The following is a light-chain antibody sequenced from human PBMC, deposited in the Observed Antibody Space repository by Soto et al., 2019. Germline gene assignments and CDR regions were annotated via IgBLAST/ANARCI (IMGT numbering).Light chain of an antibody. J-gene: IGLJ1*01. V-gene: IGLV2-8*01. Sequence: QSALTQPPSASGSPGQSVTISCTGTSNDVGGYDYVSWYQQHPGKPPKLIIYEVTKRPSGVPDRFSGSKSGNTASLTVSGLQAEYEADYYCCSYVGSNNNHVFGTGTKVTVL. CDR3: CSYVGSNNNHV. CDR1: SNDVGGYDY. CDR2: EVT.